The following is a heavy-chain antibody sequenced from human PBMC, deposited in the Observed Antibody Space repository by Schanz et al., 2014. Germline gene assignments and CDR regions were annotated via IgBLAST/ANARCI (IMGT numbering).Heavy chain of an antibody. J-gene: IGHJ6*03. V-gene: IGHV3-48*04. CDR1: GFTFSDHY. D-gene: IGHD2-8*01. Sequence: EVQLVESGGGVVRPGGSLRLSCAASGFTFSDHYMDWVRQAPGKGLEWVSYISRSSSTIYYADSVKGRFTISRDNAKNSLLLQMNSLRADDTAVYYCVRDRGFCANDICWLRYYMDVWGNGTTVTVSS. CDR3: VRDRGFCANDICWLRYYMDV. CDR2: ISRSSSTI.